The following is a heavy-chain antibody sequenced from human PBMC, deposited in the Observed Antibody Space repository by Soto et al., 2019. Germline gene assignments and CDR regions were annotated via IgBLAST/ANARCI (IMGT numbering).Heavy chain of an antibody. J-gene: IGHJ6*02. D-gene: IGHD2-21*02. Sequence: EVQLVESGGGLVKPGGSLRLSCAASGFTFSNAWMSWVRQAPGKGLEWVGRIKTKTDGGTTDYAAPVKGRFTISRDDSNNTLYLQMNSLKTECTAVYYCTTGVTSRGMDVWGQGTTVTVSS. CDR1: GFTFSNAW. CDR3: TTGVTSRGMDV. V-gene: IGHV3-15*01. CDR2: IKTKTDGGTT.